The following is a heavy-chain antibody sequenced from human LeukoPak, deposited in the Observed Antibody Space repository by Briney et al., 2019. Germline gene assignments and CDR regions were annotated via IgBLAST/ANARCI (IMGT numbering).Heavy chain of an antibody. D-gene: IGHD3-22*01. CDR3: ARDFHVRLYDTGGYSY. CDR2: MYHSGST. V-gene: IGHV4-38-2*02. Sequence: SETLSLTCSVSGYSISSAYYWGWIRQPPGKGLEWIGTMYHSGSTNYNPSLKSRVTISVDTSKNQFSLKLSSVTAADTAVYYCARDFHVRLYDTGGYSYWGQGTLVTVSS. CDR1: GYSISSAYY. J-gene: IGHJ4*02.